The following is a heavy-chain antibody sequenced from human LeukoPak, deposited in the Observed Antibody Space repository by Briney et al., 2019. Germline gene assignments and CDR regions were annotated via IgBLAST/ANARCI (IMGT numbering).Heavy chain of an antibody. D-gene: IGHD6-19*01. CDR2: ISSSSSYI. CDR1: GFTFSSYS. CDR3: ARGGGSGWPYWYFDL. Sequence: TGGSLRLSCAASGFTFSSYSINWVRQAPGKGLEWVSSISSSSSYIYYADSVRGRFTISRDNAKNSLYLQLNSLSAEDTAVYYCARGGGSGWPYWYFDLWGRGTLVTVSS. V-gene: IGHV3-21*01. J-gene: IGHJ2*01.